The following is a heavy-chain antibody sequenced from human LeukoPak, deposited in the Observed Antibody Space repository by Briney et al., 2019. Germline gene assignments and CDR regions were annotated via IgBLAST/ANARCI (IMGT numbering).Heavy chain of an antibody. CDR2: IYQSGST. Sequence: SQTLSLTCGVSGGSISSGGYSWGWIRQPPGKGLEWIGYIYQSGSTYYNPSLKSRVTMSVDRSENQFSLKLTSVTAADTAVYYCARDTTYNSYWYFDLWGRGALVTVSS. CDR1: GGSISSGGYS. CDR3: ARDTTYNSYWYFDL. V-gene: IGHV4-30-2*01. J-gene: IGHJ2*01. D-gene: IGHD5-24*01.